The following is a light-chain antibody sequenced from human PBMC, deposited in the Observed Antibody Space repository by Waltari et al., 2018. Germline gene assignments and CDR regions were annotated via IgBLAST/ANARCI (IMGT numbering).Light chain of an antibody. V-gene: IGKV3-11*01. J-gene: IGKJ3*01. Sequence: EIVLTQSPATLSLSPGERATLSCRASQSVSNYLAWYQQKPGQAPRLLIYDASNRATGIPARFRGSGSGTDFTLTISSLEPEDFAVYYCQQRSIWPPFTCGPGTKVDIK. CDR2: DAS. CDR1: QSVSNY. CDR3: QQRSIWPPFT.